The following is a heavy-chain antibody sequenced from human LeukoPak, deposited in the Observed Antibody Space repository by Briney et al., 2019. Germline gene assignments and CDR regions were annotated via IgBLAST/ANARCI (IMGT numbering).Heavy chain of an antibody. CDR2: INPSGGST. CDR1: GYTFTSYY. D-gene: IGHD2-2*02. J-gene: IGHJ4*02. CDR3: AREQGLGYTDF. V-gene: IGHV1-46*01. Sequence: GASVKVSCKASGYTFTSYYMHWVRQAPGQGLEWMGMINPSGGSTSYAQKFQGRVTMTRDTSTSTVYMELSSLRSEDTAVYYCAREQGLGYTDFWGQGTLVTVSS.